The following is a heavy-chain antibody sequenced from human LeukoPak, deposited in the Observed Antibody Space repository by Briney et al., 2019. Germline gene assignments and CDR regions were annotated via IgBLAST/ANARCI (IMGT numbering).Heavy chain of an antibody. CDR1: GFTVSNNY. V-gene: IGHV3-66*01. CDR3: ARINFGDDY. CDR2: IYGSGSA. D-gene: IGHD4-17*01. J-gene: IGHJ4*02. Sequence: GGSLRLSCAASGFTVSNNYINWVRQAPGKGLEWVSLIYGSGSADYADAVKGRFTISRDNSMNTVYLQMNSLRAEDTAVYYCARINFGDDYWGQGTLVTVSS.